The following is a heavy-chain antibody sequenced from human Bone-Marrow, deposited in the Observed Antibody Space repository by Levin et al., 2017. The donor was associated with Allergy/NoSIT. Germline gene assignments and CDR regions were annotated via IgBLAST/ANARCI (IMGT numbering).Heavy chain of an antibody. CDR2: TIPVFGSP. J-gene: IGHJ4*02. V-gene: IGHV1-69*06. CDR1: GGTFSSYA. Sequence: AASVKVSCQTSGGTFSSYAISWVRQAPGQGLEWMGGTIPVFGSPRYAQKFQGRVTFIADKSTSTGYMELSALTSEDTAVYFCALRYGRDYAGFSYLHNWGQGTPVVVSS. CDR3: ALRYGRDYAGFSYLHN. D-gene: IGHD4/OR15-4a*01.